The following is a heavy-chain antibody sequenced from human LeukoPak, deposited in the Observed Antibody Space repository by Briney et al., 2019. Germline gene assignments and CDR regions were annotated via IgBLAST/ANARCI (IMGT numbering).Heavy chain of an antibody. CDR3: ARGYYYGSGRPYYYYYGMDV. J-gene: IGHJ6*04. D-gene: IGHD3-10*01. Sequence: SETLSLTCAVCGGSFSGYYWSWIRQPPGKGLEWIGEINHSGSTNYNPSLKSRVTISVDTSKNQFSLKLSSVTAADTAVYYCARGYYYGSGRPYYYYYGMDVWGKGTTVTVSS. CDR2: INHSGST. CDR1: GGSFSGYY. V-gene: IGHV4-34*01.